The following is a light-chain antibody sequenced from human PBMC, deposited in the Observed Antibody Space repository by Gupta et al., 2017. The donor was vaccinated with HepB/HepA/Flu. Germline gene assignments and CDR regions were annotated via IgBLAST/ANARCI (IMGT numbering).Light chain of an antibody. J-gene: IGKJ2*01. Sequence: IGMTQSPLSLPVTPEEPASISCRSSQSLLHSNGDNYLNWSLQKPGQSPQRLIYLGAKRAAGVPDTFSGGGSGTDFTLKSSRVEAEDVGVFYCRQALQTPYTFGQGTKLEIK. V-gene: IGKV2-28*01. CDR2: LGA. CDR3: RQALQTPYT. CDR1: QSLLHSNGDNY.